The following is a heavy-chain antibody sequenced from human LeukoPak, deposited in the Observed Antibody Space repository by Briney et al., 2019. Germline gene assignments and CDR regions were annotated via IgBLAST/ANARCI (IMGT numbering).Heavy chain of an antibody. J-gene: IGHJ4*02. Sequence: SETLSLTCTVSGDSISSTGDYWGWIRQPPGKGLEWIGYISYSGSTNYNPSLKSRVTISVDTSKNQFSLKLSSVTAADTAVYYCARGFDWLLSSYFDYWGQGTLVAVSS. CDR1: GDSISSTGDY. CDR3: ARGFDWLLSSYFDY. D-gene: IGHD3-9*01. CDR2: ISYSGST. V-gene: IGHV4-61*05.